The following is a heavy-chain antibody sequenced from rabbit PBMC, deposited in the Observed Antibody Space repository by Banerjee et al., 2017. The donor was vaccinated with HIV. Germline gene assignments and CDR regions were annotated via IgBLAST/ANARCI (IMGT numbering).Heavy chain of an antibody. V-gene: IGHV1S40*01. CDR1: GFDFSSSYY. CDR3: ARGTYGVAAYAPNL. Sequence: QSLEESGGDLVKPGASLTLTCTASGFDFSSSYYMCWVRQAPGKGLEWIACIYAGSSGSTYYASWAKGRFTISKTSSTTVTLQMTSLTAADTATYFCARGTYGVAAYAPNLWGPGTLVTVS. J-gene: IGHJ4*01. D-gene: IGHD6-1*01. CDR2: IYAGSSGST.